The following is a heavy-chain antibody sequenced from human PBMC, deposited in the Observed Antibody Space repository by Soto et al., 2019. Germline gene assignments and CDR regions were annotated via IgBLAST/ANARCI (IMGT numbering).Heavy chain of an antibody. D-gene: IGHD4-17*01. CDR1: GFTFSSYS. CDR3: ARGGGERGDYGDYNDY. CDR2: ISSSSSYI. Sequence: EVQLVESGGGLVKPGGSLRLSCAASGFTFSSYSMNWVRQAPGKGLEWVSSISSSSSYIYYADSVKGRFTISRDNAKNSLHLQRNSLRAEDTAVYYCARGGGERGDYGDYNDYWGQGTLVTVSS. V-gene: IGHV3-21*01. J-gene: IGHJ4*02.